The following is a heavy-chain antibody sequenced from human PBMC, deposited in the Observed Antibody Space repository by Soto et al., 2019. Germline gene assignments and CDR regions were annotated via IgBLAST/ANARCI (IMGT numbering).Heavy chain of an antibody. V-gene: IGHV4-4*07. CDR3: ARGDYYDSSGYYAPYYYGMDV. CDR1: GGSISSYY. CDR2: IYTSGST. D-gene: IGHD3-22*01. Sequence: SETLSLTSTVSGGSISSYYWSWIRQPAGKGLEWSGRIYTSGSTNYNPSLKSRVTMSVDTSKNQFSLKLSSVTAAYTAVYYCARGDYYDSSGYYAPYYYGMDVWGQGTTVTVSS. J-gene: IGHJ6*02.